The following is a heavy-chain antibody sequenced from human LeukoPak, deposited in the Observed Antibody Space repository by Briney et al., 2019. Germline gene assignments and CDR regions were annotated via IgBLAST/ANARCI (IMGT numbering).Heavy chain of an antibody. D-gene: IGHD5-18*01. V-gene: IGHV1-18*01. J-gene: IGHJ3*02. CDR3: ARENFGYSYGWDYMVSGVFDI. CDR2: LGAYNGNT. CDR1: GYTFTSYG. Sequence: ASVKVSCKASGYTFTSYGISLVRQAPGQGLEWMGWLGAYNGNTNHTQKPQGRVTMTTDTSTSTAYMEPRSLRSDDTAVYYCARENFGYSYGWDYMVSGVFDIWGQGTMVTVSS.